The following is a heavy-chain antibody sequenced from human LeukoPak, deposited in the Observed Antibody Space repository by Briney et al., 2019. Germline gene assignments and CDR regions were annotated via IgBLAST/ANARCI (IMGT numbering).Heavy chain of an antibody. V-gene: IGHV3-66*02. J-gene: IGHJ4*02. CDR2: IYSGGST. CDR1: GFTVSSSY. D-gene: IGHD3-22*01. Sequence: PGGSLRLSCAASGFTVSSSYMSWVRQAPGKGLEWVSVIYSGGSTYYADSVKGRFTISRDKSKNTLYLQMNSLRAEDTAVYYCARDDSSGYHYRFDYWGQGTLVTVSS. CDR3: ARDDSSGYHYRFDY.